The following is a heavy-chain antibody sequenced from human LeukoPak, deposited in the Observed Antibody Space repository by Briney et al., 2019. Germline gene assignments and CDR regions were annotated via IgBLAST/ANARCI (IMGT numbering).Heavy chain of an antibody. V-gene: IGHV4-39*07. CDR1: GDSISSSSSY. J-gene: IGHJ4*02. CDR3: ARKTHDYCFDY. D-gene: IGHD2-21*02. CDR2: IYYSGST. Sequence: SETLSLTCTVSGDSISSSSSYWGWIRQPPGEGLEWIGSIYYSGSTYYNTSLKSRVTISVDTSKNQFSLRLNSVTAADTAVYYCARKTHDYCFDYWGQGTLVTVSS.